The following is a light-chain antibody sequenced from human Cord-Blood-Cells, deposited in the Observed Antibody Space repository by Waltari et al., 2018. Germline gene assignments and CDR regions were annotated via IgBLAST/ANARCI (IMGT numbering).Light chain of an antibody. J-gene: IGLJ2*01. Sequence: QAVVTQEPSLTVSPVGTATLTCCNSTGAVTSGHSPYWFKQKPGQAPRTLIDDTSNKHSWTTARVSGSRLGGKAGLTLSGAQPEEGGEYYCLLSYGGARVVFGGGTKLTVL. CDR2: DTS. CDR3: LLSYGGARVV. CDR1: TGAVTSGHS. V-gene: IGLV7-46*01.